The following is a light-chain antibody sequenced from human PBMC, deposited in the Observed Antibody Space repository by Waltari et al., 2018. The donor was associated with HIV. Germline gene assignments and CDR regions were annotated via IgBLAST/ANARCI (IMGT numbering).Light chain of an antibody. CDR1: TSAVGGYTY. J-gene: IGLJ3*02. CDR2: DVR. V-gene: IGLV2-14*03. Sequence: QSALTQHASVSGSPGQSITISRTGSTSAVGGYTYVSWYQQHPGKAPRLMIYDVRTRPSGVSDRFAGSESGDTASLTISGLQAEDEADYYCESYTSTSVWVFGGGTRLTVL. CDR3: ESYTSTSVWV.